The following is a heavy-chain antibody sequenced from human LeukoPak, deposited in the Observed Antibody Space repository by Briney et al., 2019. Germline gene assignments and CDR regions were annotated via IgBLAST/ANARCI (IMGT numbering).Heavy chain of an antibody. Sequence: VASVKVSCKASGGTFSSYAISWVRQAPGQGLEWMGWISAYNGNTNYAQKLQGRVTMTTDTSTSTAYMELRSLRSDDTAVYYCARDGYCSSTSCYYYYYGMDVWGQGTTVTVSS. V-gene: IGHV1-18*01. CDR2: ISAYNGNT. D-gene: IGHD2-2*03. CDR3: ARDGYCSSTSCYYYYYGMDV. J-gene: IGHJ6*02. CDR1: GGTFSSYA.